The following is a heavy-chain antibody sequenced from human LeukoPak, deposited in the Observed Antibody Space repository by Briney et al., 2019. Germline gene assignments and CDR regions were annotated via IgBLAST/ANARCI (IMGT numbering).Heavy chain of an antibody. CDR2: ISSSSSYI. J-gene: IGHJ3*02. Sequence: GGSLRLSCAASGFTFSSYSMNWVRQAPGKGLEWVSSISSSSSYIYYADSVKGRFTISRDNAKNSLYLQMNSLRAEDAAVYYCARDPSGAPFDIWGQGTMVTVSS. D-gene: IGHD1-14*01. CDR1: GFTFSSYS. V-gene: IGHV3-21*01. CDR3: ARDPSGAPFDI.